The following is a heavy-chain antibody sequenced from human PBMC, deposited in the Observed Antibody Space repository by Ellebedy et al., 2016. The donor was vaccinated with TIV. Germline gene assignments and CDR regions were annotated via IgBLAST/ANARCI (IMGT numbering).Heavy chain of an antibody. CDR3: AAGSREYWFDP. CDR2: ISSDSSDL. J-gene: IGHJ5*02. Sequence: PGGSLRLSCAASGFSFSSYIMIWVRQAPGKAPAWVSSISSDSSDLSYADSGKGRFTISRDNAKNLLYLQMNTLGVEDTAVYYCAAGSREYWFDPWGQGTLVTVSS. D-gene: IGHD3-10*01. CDR1: GFSFSSYI. V-gene: IGHV3-21*01.